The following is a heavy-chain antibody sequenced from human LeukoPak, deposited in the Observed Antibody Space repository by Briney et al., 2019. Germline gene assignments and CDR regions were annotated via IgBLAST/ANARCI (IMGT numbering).Heavy chain of an antibody. V-gene: IGHV3-21*01. D-gene: IGHD6-19*01. J-gene: IGHJ6*03. Sequence: PGGSLRLSCAASGFTFSSYSMSWVRQAPGKGLEWVSSISSSSSYIYYADSVKGRFTISRDNAKNSLCLQMNSLRAEDTAVYYCARDIAVGYYYYYMDVWGKGTTVTVSS. CDR3: ARDIAVGYYYYYMDV. CDR2: ISSSSSYI. CDR1: GFTFSSYS.